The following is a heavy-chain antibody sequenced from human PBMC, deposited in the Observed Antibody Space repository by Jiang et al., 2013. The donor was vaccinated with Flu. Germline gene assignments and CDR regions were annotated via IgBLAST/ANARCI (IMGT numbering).Heavy chain of an antibody. D-gene: IGHD4-17*01. V-gene: IGHV1-18*01. CDR1: GYTFTSYS. J-gene: IGHJ4*02. Sequence: GAEVKKPGASVKVSCKASGYTFTSYSIAWVRQAPGQGLEWMGSINGYNGRTDYAQKFQGRVTMTRDTSTSTVYMELSSLRSEDTAVYYCARAPLPPTVPYFDYWGQGTLVTVSS. CDR3: ARAPLPPTVPYFDY. CDR2: INGYNGRT.